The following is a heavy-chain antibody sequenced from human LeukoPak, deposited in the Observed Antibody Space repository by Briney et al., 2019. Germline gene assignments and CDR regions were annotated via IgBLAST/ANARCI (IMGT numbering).Heavy chain of an antibody. CDR2: INPTSGGT. D-gene: IGHD3-22*01. J-gene: IGHJ4*02. Sequence: ASVKVSCKASGYIFIGYYMHWVRQAPGQGLEWMGWINPTSGGTNYAQKFQGRVTMTRDTSISTAYMELSRLRSDDTAVYYCARVWYYYDSSGILTLYFDYWGQGTLVTVSS. CDR1: GYIFIGYY. V-gene: IGHV1-2*02. CDR3: ARVWYYYDSSGILTLYFDY.